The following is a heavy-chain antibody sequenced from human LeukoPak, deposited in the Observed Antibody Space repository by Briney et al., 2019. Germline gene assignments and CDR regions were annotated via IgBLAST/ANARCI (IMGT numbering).Heavy chain of an antibody. CDR1: GFSFNNYA. CDR2: ITDSAGDT. CDR3: AKGSRGSRAYYFDF. V-gene: IGHV3-23*01. D-gene: IGHD3-10*01. Sequence: AGSLRLSCAASGFSFNNYAMSWVRQAPGKGLEWVSAITDSAGDTYHANSVKGGFTISRDNSRNTLYLQMNSLGVEDSAVYHCAKGSRGSRAYYFDFWGQRTLVTVSS. J-gene: IGHJ4*02.